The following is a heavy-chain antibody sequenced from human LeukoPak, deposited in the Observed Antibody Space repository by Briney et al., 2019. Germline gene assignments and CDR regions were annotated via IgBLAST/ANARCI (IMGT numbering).Heavy chain of an antibody. Sequence: GGSLRLSCAASGFTFGDYAMHWVRQAPGKGLEWVSLIRGAGRTTSYAGSVKGRFTISRDNSKNSLYLQMSSLRGEDTAMYYCAKDAVAGTWLHYWGQGTLVTVSS. CDR3: AKDAVAGTWLHY. V-gene: IGHV3-43*02. CDR1: GFTFGDYA. D-gene: IGHD6-19*01. J-gene: IGHJ4*02. CDR2: IRGAGRTT.